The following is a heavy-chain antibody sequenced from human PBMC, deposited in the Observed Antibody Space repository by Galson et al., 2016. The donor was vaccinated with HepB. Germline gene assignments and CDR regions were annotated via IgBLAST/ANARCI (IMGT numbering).Heavy chain of an antibody. CDR1: GSTFSINS. V-gene: IGHV3-21*01. CDR3: ATGGWMAASHF. J-gene: IGHJ4*02. CDR2: IASSSPYL. Sequence: SLRLSCAASGSTFSINSMSWVRQAPGKGLEWIAAIASSSPYLYYRDSVKGRFTISRDNAKNSLYLQMDSLRAEDTAVYYCATGGWMAASHFWGQGTLVTVSS. D-gene: IGHD5-24*01.